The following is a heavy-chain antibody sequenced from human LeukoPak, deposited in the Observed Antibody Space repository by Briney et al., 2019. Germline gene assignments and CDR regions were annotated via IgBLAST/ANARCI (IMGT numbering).Heavy chain of an antibody. CDR1: GFTFSSYA. J-gene: IGHJ6*03. V-gene: IGHV3-64*01. Sequence: GGSLRLSCAASGFTFSSYAMHWVRQAPGKGLEYVSAISSNGGSTYYANSVKGRFTISRDNSKNTLYLQMGSLRAEDMAVYYCARDGEGATPGYYYYYMDVWGKGTTVTVSS. CDR3: ARDGEGATPGYYYYYMDV. CDR2: ISSNGGST. D-gene: IGHD1-26*01.